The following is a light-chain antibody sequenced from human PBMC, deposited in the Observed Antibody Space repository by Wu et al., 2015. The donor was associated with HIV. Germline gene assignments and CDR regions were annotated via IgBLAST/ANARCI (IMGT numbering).Light chain of an antibody. Sequence: EIVLTQSPGTLSLPPGERATLSCRASQSISSSYLAWYQQKPGQAPRLLIYGASRRASGIPDRVSGSGSGTDFTLTINRLEPEDFAVYYCQQYGISTQVTFGGGTKVEIK. J-gene: IGKJ4*01. CDR2: GAS. CDR3: QQYGISTQVT. CDR1: QSISSSY. V-gene: IGKV3-20*01.